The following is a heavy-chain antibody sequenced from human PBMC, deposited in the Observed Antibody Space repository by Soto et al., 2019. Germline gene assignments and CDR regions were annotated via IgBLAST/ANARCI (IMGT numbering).Heavy chain of an antibody. CDR2: VWYDGSNK. D-gene: IGHD1-7*01. J-gene: IGHJ6*02. V-gene: IGHV3-30*02. CDR3: AKERTLYYYYGMDV. CDR1: GFTFSSYG. Sequence: GGSLRLSCAASGFTFSSYGMHWVRQAPGKGLEWVAVVWYDGSNKYYADSVKGRFTISRDISKNTLYLQMNSLRAEDSAVYYCAKERTLYYYYGMDVWGQGTTVTVSS.